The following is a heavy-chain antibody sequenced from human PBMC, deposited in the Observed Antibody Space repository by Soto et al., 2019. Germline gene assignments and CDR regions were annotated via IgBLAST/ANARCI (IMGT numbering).Heavy chain of an antibody. CDR2: ISSSGSTI. J-gene: IGHJ5*02. D-gene: IGHD6-6*01. V-gene: IGHV3-48*03. Sequence: EVQLVESGGGLVQPGGSLRLSCVASGFTFSSYEMNWVRQAPGKGLEWVSYISSSGSTIYYADSVKGRFTISRDNAENSLYLQMNSLRDEDTAVYYCARDRSSSSSDWIDPWGQGTLVTVSS. CDR3: ARDRSSSSSDWIDP. CDR1: GFTFSSYE.